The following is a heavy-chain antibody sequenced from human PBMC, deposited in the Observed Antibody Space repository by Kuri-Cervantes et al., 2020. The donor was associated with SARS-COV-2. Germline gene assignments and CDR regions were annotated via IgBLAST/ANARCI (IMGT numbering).Heavy chain of an antibody. CDR1: GYTFTSYG. Sequence: ASVKVSCKTSGYTFTSYGINWVRQAPGQGLEWMGWNNACNGDTNHAQKFQGRLTMTRDTSTSTTYMELRSLRSDDTAVYYCARVYSSSSFGRRTDYYYYGMDVWGQGTTVTVSS. CDR3: ARVYSSSSFGRRTDYYYYGMDV. CDR2: NNACNGDT. D-gene: IGHD6-6*01. V-gene: IGHV1-18*04. J-gene: IGHJ6*02.